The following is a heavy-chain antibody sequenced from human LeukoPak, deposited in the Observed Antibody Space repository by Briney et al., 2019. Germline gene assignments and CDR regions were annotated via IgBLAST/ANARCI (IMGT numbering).Heavy chain of an antibody. CDR2: ISYDGSNN. CDR1: GFTSSSYA. J-gene: IGHJ3*02. Sequence: GGSLRLSCAASGFTSSSYAMHWVRQAPGKGLEWVAVISYDGSNNYYADSVKGRFTISRDNSKNTLYLQMNSLRAEDTAVYYCARESGGDKSTAFDIWGQGTMVTVSS. D-gene: IGHD3-16*01. CDR3: ARESGGDKSTAFDI. V-gene: IGHV3-30-3*01.